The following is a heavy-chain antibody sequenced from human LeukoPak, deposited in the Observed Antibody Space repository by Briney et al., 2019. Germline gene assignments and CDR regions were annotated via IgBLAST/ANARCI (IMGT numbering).Heavy chain of an antibody. CDR1: GFTFSSYS. CDR3: ATTPISPVFGVDRAMDV. CDR2: ISGSGGST. J-gene: IGHJ6*03. Sequence: PGGSLRLSCAASGFTFSSYSMNWVRQAPGKGLEWVSAISGSGGSTYYADSVKGRFTISRDNSENTLYLQMNSLRAEDTAVYYCATTPISPVFGVDRAMDVWGKGTTVTVSS. D-gene: IGHD3-3*01. V-gene: IGHV3-23*01.